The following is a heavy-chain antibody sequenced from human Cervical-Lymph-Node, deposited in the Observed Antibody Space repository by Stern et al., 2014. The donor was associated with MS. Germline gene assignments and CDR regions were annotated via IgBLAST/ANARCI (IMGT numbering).Heavy chain of an antibody. CDR3: ARERGRAGPAMADY. J-gene: IGHJ4*02. V-gene: IGHV1-2*06. D-gene: IGHD5-18*01. Sequence: MQLVESGAEVKKPGASVKVSCKTSGYTFAGNYIHWVRQAPGQGLEWMGRINPNSGGTNYAQKFQGRVTMTRHTSITTASMELSRLRFDDTAIYYCARERGRAGPAMADYWGQGTLVTVSS. CDR2: INPNSGGT. CDR1: GYTFAGNY.